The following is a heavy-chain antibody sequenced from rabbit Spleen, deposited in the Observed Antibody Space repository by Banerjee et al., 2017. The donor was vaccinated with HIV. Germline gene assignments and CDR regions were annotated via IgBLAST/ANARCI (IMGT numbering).Heavy chain of an antibody. Sequence: QEQLVESGGDLVKPGASLTLTCIASGVSFSGSSYMCWVRQAPGKGLEWIACIHTGSSAFTYFVSWAKGRFTISKASSTTVTLQMTSLTAADTATYFCARDTSTSFSSYGMDLWGPGTLVTVS. CDR2: IHTGSSAFT. CDR1: GVSFSGSSY. V-gene: IGHV1S45*01. CDR3: ARDTSTSFSSYGMDL. D-gene: IGHD1-1*01. J-gene: IGHJ6*01.